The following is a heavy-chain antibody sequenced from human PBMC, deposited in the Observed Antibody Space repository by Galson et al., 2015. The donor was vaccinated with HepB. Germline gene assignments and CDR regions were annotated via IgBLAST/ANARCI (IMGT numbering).Heavy chain of an antibody. CDR3: ARDFGWNFDL. J-gene: IGHJ4*02. Sequence: SLRLSCAASGFTFSAHNMHWVRQAPGKGLEWLAIISPDGSTTIYADSVKGQFTISRDNSKNSLFLQVDGLRPEDTAMYYCARDFGWNFDLWGQGTLVTVSS. CDR1: GFTFSAHN. V-gene: IGHV3-30-3*01. D-gene: IGHD3-9*01. CDR2: ISPDGSTT.